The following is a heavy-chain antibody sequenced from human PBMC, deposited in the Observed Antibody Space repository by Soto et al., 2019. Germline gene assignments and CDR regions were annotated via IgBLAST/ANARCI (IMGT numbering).Heavy chain of an antibody. V-gene: IGHV3-30-3*01. D-gene: IGHD4-17*01. CDR1: GFTFSDYA. CDR2: ISFDGSNE. CDR3: ARPAATVIFYSGLDV. Sequence: GGSLRLSCAASGFTFSDYAMHWVRQAPGKGLEWVAIISFDGSNEHYADSVQGRFTISRDNSENTLYLQMNSLRADDTAVYYCARPAATVIFYSGLDVWGQGTTVTVSS. J-gene: IGHJ6*02.